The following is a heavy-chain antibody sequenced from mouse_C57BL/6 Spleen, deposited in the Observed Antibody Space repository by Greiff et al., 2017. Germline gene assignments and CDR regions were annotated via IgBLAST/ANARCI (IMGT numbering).Heavy chain of an antibody. J-gene: IGHJ4*01. CDR3: ARLDYYGNIYAMDY. CDR1: GFTFSDYG. V-gene: IGHV5-17*01. Sequence: EVQVVESGGGLVKPGGSLKLSCAASGFTFSDYGMHWVRQAPEKGLEWVAYISSGSSTIYYADTVKGRFTISRDNAKNTLFLQMTSLRSEDTAMYYCARLDYYGNIYAMDYWGQGTSVTVSS. D-gene: IGHD2-1*01. CDR2: ISSGSSTI.